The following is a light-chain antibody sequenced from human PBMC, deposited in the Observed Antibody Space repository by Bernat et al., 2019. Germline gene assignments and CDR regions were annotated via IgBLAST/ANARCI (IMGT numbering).Light chain of an antibody. CDR3: MQALQTPLT. V-gene: IGKV2-28*01. CDR2: LAS. Sequence: EIVMTQSPLSLPVTPGEPASISCKSSQSLQSNGYYYLDWYLQKPGQSPQLLIYLASNRASGVPDRFNGSGSGTDFTLKISRVEAEDVGTYYCMQALQTPLTFGGGTKMEIK. CDR1: QSLQSNGYYY. J-gene: IGKJ4*01.